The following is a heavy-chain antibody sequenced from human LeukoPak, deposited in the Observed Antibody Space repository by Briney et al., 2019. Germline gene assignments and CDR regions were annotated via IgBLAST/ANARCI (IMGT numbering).Heavy chain of an antibody. CDR2: ISSNGVST. CDR3: ARASIAAAGPHDVFDI. Sequence: PGGSLRLSCAASGFSFSSYAMHWVRQAPGKGLEYVSAISSNGVSTWYANSVQGRFTISRDNSKNMLYLQMGSLRPEDMALYYCARASIAAAGPHDVFDIWGQGTMVTVSS. J-gene: IGHJ3*02. CDR1: GFSFSSYA. V-gene: IGHV3-64*01. D-gene: IGHD6-13*01.